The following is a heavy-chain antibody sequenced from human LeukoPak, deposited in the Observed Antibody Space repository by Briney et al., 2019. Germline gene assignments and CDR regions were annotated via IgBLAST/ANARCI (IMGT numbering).Heavy chain of an antibody. CDR2: IYHSGST. CDR1: GYSISSGYY. J-gene: IGHJ3*02. CDR3: ARVHDSGSYWDAFDI. D-gene: IGHD1-26*01. V-gene: IGHV4-38-2*02. Sequence: KSSETLSLTCTVSGYSISSGYYWGWIRQPPGKGLEWIGSIYHSGSTYYNPSLKSRVTISVDTSKNQFSLKLSSVTAADTAVYYCARVHDSGSYWDAFDIWGQGTMVTVSS.